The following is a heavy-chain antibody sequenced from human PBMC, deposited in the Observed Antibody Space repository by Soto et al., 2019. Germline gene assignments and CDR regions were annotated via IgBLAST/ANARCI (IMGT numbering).Heavy chain of an antibody. Sequence: QVQLVESGGGVVQPGTSLRLSCVGSGFTFGSYIMHWVRQAPGKGLEWVALIWSDGSKRYYADSLKGRFTISRDNPKNTLYLQMNSLRGEDTAVYYCARDIGYSCALGYWGQGTLVTVSS. V-gene: IGHV3-33*01. CDR1: GFTFGSYI. D-gene: IGHD5-18*01. J-gene: IGHJ4*02. CDR2: IWSDGSKR. CDR3: ARDIGYSCALGY.